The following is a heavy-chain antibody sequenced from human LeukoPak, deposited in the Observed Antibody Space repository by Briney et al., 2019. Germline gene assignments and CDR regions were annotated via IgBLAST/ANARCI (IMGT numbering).Heavy chain of an antibody. CDR3: ARTVLRFLEWFWDAYFDY. V-gene: IGHV1-69*05. J-gene: IGHJ4*02. CDR1: GYTFTSYY. Sequence: ASVKVSWKASGYTFTSYYMHWVRQAPGQGLEWMGGIIPIFGTANYAQKFQGRVTITTDESTSTAYMELSSLRSEDTAVYYCARTVLRFLEWFWDAYFDYWGQGTLVTVSS. CDR2: IIPIFGTA. D-gene: IGHD3-3*01.